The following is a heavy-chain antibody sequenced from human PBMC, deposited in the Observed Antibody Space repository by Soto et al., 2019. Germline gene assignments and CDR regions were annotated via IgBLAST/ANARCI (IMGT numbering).Heavy chain of an antibody. D-gene: IGHD3-10*01. V-gene: IGHV3-48*01. J-gene: IGHJ4*02. CDR2: ISSTSSTI. Sequence: EVQLVESGGGLVQPGGSLRLSFTASGFTFSSYNMNWVRQAPGKGLEWVSYISSTSSTIYYADSVKGRFTISRDNAKNSLYLQMNSLRAEDTAVYYCARDSPLLLWFGELSGPDDYWGQGTLVTVSS. CDR3: ARDSPLLLWFGELSGPDDY. CDR1: GFTFSSYN.